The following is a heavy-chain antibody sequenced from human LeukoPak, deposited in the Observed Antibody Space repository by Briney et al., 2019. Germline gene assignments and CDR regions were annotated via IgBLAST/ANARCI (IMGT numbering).Heavy chain of an antibody. CDR1: GLTFSGQW. Sequence: GGSLRLSCVASGLTFSGQWMNWVRQAPGQGLEWVANIKHDGSEKYYVDSVKGQFTISREDGKNSLSLQMNNVRAEDTAVYYCAYTNNLYHWGQGTLVVVSS. D-gene: IGHD3-16*01. CDR3: AYTNNLYH. CDR2: IKHDGSEK. V-gene: IGHV3-7*01. J-gene: IGHJ5*02.